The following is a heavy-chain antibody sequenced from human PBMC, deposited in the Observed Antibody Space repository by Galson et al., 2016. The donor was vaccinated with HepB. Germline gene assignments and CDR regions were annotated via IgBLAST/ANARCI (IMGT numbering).Heavy chain of an antibody. CDR1: GVSFSSYG. V-gene: IGHV3-30*18. Sequence: SLRLSCAVSGVSFSSYGMHWVRQAPGKGLEWVSFIAYDGSVKHYLDSVKGRFTISRDNSMHTLCLQMNSLRVEDTAVYYFAKVRMKSYSNNHYDSDVWGQGTTVSVSS. CDR2: IAYDGSVK. CDR3: AKVRMKSYSNNHYDSDV. D-gene: IGHD1/OR15-1a*01. J-gene: IGHJ6*02.